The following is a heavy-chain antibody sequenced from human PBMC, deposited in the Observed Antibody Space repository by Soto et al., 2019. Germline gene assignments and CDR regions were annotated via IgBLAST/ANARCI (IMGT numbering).Heavy chain of an antibody. CDR3: ARRRXSITMIVLGRGEDYFDY. V-gene: IGHV5-51*01. CDR2: IYPGDSDT. J-gene: IGHJ4*02. CDR1: GYSFTIYW. D-gene: IGHD3-22*01. Sequence: PGESLKISCKGSGYSFTIYWIGWVRQMPGKGLEWMGIIYPGDSDTRYSPSFQGQVTISADKSISTAYLQWSSLKASDTAMYYCARRRXSITMIVLGRGEDYFDYWGQGTLVTVSS.